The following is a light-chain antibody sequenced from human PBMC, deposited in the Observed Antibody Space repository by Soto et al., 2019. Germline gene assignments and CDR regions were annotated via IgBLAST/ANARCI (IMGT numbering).Light chain of an antibody. CDR3: QQPGDWSHT. J-gene: IGKJ4*01. CDR2: NTS. CDR1: QSLSRH. V-gene: IGKV3-11*01. Sequence: EIVLTQSPATLSLSPGERATLSCRASQSLSRHLAWYQQIPGQAPRLLIYNTSNRATGIPARFSGSGSGTDFTLTISSLDPEDFAVYYCQQPGDWSHTFGGGTKVEIK.